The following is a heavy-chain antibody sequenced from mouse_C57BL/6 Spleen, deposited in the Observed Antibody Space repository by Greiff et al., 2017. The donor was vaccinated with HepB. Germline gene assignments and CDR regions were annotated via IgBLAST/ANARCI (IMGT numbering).Heavy chain of an antibody. CDR2: INPNNGGT. CDR1: GYTFTDYY. V-gene: IGHV1-26*01. D-gene: IGHD1-1*01. J-gene: IGHJ4*01. Sequence: VQLQQSGPELVKPGASVKISCKASGYTFTDYYMNWVKQSHGKSLEWIGDINPNNGGTSYNQKFKGKATLTVDKSSSTAYMELRSLTSEDSAVYYWAREGGIYYYGSSYEAMDYWGQGTSVTVSS. CDR3: AREGGIYYYGSSYEAMDY.